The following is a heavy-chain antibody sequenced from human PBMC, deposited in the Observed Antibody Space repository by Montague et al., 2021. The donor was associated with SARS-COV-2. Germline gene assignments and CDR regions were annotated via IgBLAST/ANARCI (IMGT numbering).Heavy chain of an antibody. CDR3: ARDPWRITIFGVVTRYGMDV. Sequence: SETLSLTCIVSGGSVSGGSYYWSWIRQPPGKGLEWIGYIYYSGSTNYNPSLKSRVTISVDTSKNQFSLKLSSVTAADTVVYYCARDPWRITIFGVVTRYGMDVWGQGTTVTVSS. D-gene: IGHD3-3*01. CDR2: IYYSGST. J-gene: IGHJ6*02. V-gene: IGHV4-61*01. CDR1: GGSVSGGSYY.